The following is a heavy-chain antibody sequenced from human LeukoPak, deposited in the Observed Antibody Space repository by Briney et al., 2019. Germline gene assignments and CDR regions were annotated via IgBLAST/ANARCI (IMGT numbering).Heavy chain of an antibody. Sequence: GESLKISCKGSGYSFTSYWIGWVRQMPGKGLEWMGIIYPGDSDTRYSPSFQGQVTISADKSISTAYLQGSSLKASDTAMYYCARHPRGDYGDSYAFDIWGQGTMVTVSS. CDR3: ARHPRGDYGDSYAFDI. V-gene: IGHV5-51*01. J-gene: IGHJ3*02. CDR2: IYPGDSDT. CDR1: GYSFTSYW. D-gene: IGHD4-17*01.